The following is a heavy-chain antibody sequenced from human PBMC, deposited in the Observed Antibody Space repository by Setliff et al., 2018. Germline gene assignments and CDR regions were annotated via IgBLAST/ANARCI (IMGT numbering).Heavy chain of an antibody. V-gene: IGHV4-39*07. CDR3: ATLLANYGSGMDV. CDR1: GGSIRSSSYY. CDR2: IFQSGNT. D-gene: IGHD3-10*01. J-gene: IGHJ6*02. Sequence: PSETLSLTCTVSGGSIRSSSYYWVWIRQPPGRGLEWIGSIFQSGNTYYNPSLKSRVTISVDTSRNQFSLKVISVTAADTAVYYCATLLANYGSGMDVWGQGTTVTVSS.